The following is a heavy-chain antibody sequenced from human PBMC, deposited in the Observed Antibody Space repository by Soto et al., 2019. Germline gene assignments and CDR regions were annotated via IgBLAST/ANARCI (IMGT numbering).Heavy chain of an antibody. V-gene: IGHV3-23*01. D-gene: IGHD1-7*01. J-gene: IGHJ4*02. CDR1: GYTFNNYA. CDR3: AKDGFTGTTPYFFDY. CDR2: ISGSGGST. Sequence: LRLSCAASGYTFNNYAMSWVRQAPGKGLEWISAISGSGGSTYYADSVKGRFTISRDNSKNTLYLQMNSLRAEDTALYYCAKDGFTGTTPYFFDYWGQGTPVTVSS.